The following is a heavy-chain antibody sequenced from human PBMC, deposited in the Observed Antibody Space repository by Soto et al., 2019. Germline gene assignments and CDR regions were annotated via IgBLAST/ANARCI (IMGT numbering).Heavy chain of an antibody. Sequence: PSETLSLTCTVSGGSISSSSYYWGWIRQPPGKGLEWIGSIYYSGSTYYNPSLKSRVTISVDTSKNQFSLKLSSVTAAGTAVYYCARQEWELRRAWGPDYPDYFDYWGQVTLATVS. J-gene: IGHJ4*02. V-gene: IGHV4-39*01. CDR2: IYYSGST. CDR3: ARQEWELRRAWGPDYPDYFDY. CDR1: GGSISSSSYY. D-gene: IGHD1-26*01.